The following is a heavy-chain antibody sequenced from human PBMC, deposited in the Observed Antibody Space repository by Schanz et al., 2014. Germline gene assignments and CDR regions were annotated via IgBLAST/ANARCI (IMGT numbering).Heavy chain of an antibody. CDR3: ARGREVVAKIFDV. V-gene: IGHV3-48*01. J-gene: IGHJ3*01. Sequence: DVQLLESGGGLVQPGESLRLSCAASGFTFTTYAMTWVRQAPGKGLEWVSYISRSSSTIYYADSVRGRFTISRDNAKNSLYLQMNSLRAEDTGVYYCARGREVVAKIFDVWGQGTMVTVSS. CDR1: GFTFTTYA. D-gene: IGHD3-22*01. CDR2: ISRSSSTI.